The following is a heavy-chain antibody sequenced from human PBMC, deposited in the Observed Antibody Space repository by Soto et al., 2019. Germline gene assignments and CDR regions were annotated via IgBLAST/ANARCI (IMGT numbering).Heavy chain of an antibody. CDR2: ISGSSGHT. D-gene: IGHD3-16*02. Sequence: EVQLLESGGGLVQPGGSLRLSCAASGFTFSSFAMNWVRQAPGKGLEWVSAISGSSGHTYYADSVKGRFIISRDNSKNTLYLQMDSLSADDTAVYYCARGPSEYILGSYLRYCDSWGQGSLVTVSS. CDR3: ARGPSEYILGSYLRYCDS. V-gene: IGHV3-23*01. J-gene: IGHJ4*02. CDR1: GFTFSSFA.